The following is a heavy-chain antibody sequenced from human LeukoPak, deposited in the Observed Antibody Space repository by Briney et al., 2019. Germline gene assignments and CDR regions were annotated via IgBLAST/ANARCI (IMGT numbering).Heavy chain of an antibody. CDR2: IYHSGST. Sequence: SETLSLTCAVSGYSISSGYYWGWIRQPPGKGLEWIGSIYHSGSTYYNPSLKSRVTISVDTSKNQFPLKLSSVTAADTAVYYCARGAATVTTPFDYWGQGTLVTVSS. CDR1: GYSISSGYY. D-gene: IGHD4-17*01. J-gene: IGHJ4*02. CDR3: ARGAATVTTPFDY. V-gene: IGHV4-38-2*01.